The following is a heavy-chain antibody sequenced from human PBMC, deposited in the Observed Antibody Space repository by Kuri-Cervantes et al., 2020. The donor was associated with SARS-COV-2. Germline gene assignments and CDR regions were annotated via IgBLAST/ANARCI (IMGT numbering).Heavy chain of an antibody. CDR3: ARDGGYRTSSSFDY. D-gene: IGHD3-16*02. Sequence: GESLKISCAASGFIFFNHGMHWVRQAPGKGLVWVSRINSDGSSTIYADSVKGRFTISRDNAKNTLYLQMNSLRAEDTAVYYCARDGGYRTSSSFDYWGQGTLVTVSS. CDR1: GFIFFNHG. V-gene: IGHV3-74*01. CDR2: INSDGSST. J-gene: IGHJ4*02.